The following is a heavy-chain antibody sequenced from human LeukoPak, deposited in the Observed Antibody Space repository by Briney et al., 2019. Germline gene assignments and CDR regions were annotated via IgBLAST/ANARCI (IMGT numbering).Heavy chain of an antibody. CDR2: IRFDGGKK. Sequence: GRSLRLSCAASGFSFSTYGFHWVRQAPGKGLEWVTFIRFDGGKKNYADSVKGRFAISRDNSKNTVYLQMNSLRAEDTAIYYCAKDGDSTGYYSSYYNHMDVWGKGTSVTISS. J-gene: IGHJ6*03. V-gene: IGHV3-30*02. D-gene: IGHD3-22*01. CDR1: GFSFSTYG. CDR3: AKDGDSTGYYSSYYNHMDV.